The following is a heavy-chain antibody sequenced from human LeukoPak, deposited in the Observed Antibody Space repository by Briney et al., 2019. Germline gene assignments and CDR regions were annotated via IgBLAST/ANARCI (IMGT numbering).Heavy chain of an antibody. CDR2: IYYSGST. V-gene: IGHV4-30-4*01. D-gene: IGHD3-16*01. CDR1: GASITTTNFW. Sequence: KPSETLSLTCSVSGASITTTNFWWTWIRQSPGRGLEWIGDIYYSGSTYHNPSLKSRVTISVDTSKNQFSLKLSSVTAADTAVYYCAREVGGDGDYFDYWGQGTLVTVSS. J-gene: IGHJ4*02. CDR3: AREVGGDGDYFDY.